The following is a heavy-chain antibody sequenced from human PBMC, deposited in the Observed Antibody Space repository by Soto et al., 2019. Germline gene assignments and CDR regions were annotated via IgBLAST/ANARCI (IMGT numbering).Heavy chain of an antibody. CDR2: INHSGST. CDR1: GGSFSGYY. Sequence: SETLSLTCAVYGGSFSGYYWSWIRQPPGKGLEWIGEINHSGSTNYNPSLKSRVTISVDTSKNQFSPKLSSVTAADTAVYYCARGRSGGYCSGGSCYPHYYYYYYMDVWGKGTTVTVSS. J-gene: IGHJ6*03. CDR3: ARGRSGGYCSGGSCYPHYYYYYYMDV. D-gene: IGHD2-15*01. V-gene: IGHV4-34*01.